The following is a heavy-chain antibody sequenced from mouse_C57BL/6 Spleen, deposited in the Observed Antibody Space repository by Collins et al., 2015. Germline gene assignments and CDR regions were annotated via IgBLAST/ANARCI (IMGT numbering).Heavy chain of an antibody. V-gene: IGHV3-2*02. CDR2: ISYSGST. CDR3: ARWLLRNYYAMDY. J-gene: IGHJ4*01. D-gene: IGHD2-3*01. Sequence: MGYISYSGSTSYNPSLKSRISITRDTSKNQFFLQLNSVTTEDTATYYCARWLLRNYYAMDYWGQGTSVTVSS.